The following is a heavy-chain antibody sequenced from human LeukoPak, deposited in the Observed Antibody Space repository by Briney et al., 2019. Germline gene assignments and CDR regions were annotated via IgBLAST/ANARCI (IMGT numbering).Heavy chain of an antibody. CDR3: ARYCNGVTCYSGYDY. CDR1: GFTFSSYA. V-gene: IGHV3-64*01. Sequence: PGGSQRLSCAASGFTFSSYAMHWVRQTPGKGLEYVSAISTNGGGTYYANSVKARFTISRDNSKNTLYLQMGSLRAEDMAVYYCARYCNGVTCYSGYDYWGQGTLVTVSS. D-gene: IGHD2-15*01. CDR2: ISTNGGGT. J-gene: IGHJ4*02.